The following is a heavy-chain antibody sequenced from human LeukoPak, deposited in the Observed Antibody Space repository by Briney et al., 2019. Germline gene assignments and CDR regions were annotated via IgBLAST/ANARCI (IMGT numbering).Heavy chain of an antibody. Sequence: PSETLSLTCTISGGFVSSNYWSWIRQPPGKGLEWIGYIYYSGSTNYNPSLKSRVTISEDTSKNQFSLKLTSVTAAYTAMEYCATVGARLYGIDVWGQGTTVTVSS. CDR3: ATVGARLYGIDV. CDR1: GGFVSSNY. J-gene: IGHJ6*02. D-gene: IGHD1-26*01. CDR2: IYYSGST. V-gene: IGHV4-59*02.